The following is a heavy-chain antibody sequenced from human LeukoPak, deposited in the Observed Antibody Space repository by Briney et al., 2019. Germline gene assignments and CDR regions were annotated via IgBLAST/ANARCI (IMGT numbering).Heavy chain of an antibody. CDR3: AAYCSSTSCYRY. CDR1: GGSFSGYY. Sequence: SETLSLTCAVYGGSFSGYYWSWIRQPPGKGLEWIGEINHSGSTNYNPSLKSRVTISVDTSKNQFSLKLSSVTAADTAVYYCAAYCSSTSCYRYWGQGTLVTVSS. CDR2: INHSGST. J-gene: IGHJ4*02. D-gene: IGHD2-2*02. V-gene: IGHV4-34*09.